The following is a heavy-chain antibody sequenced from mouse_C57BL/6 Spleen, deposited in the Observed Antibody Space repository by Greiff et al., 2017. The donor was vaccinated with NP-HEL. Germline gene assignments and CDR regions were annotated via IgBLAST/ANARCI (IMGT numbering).Heavy chain of an antibody. D-gene: IGHD2-5*01. CDR3: AREFYSNYFYAMDY. CDR1: GCSITSGYY. V-gene: IGHV3-6*01. J-gene: IGHJ4*01. CDR2: ISYDGSN. Sequence: EVKLMESGPGLVKPSQSLSLTCSVTGCSITSGYYWNWIRQFPGNKLEWMGYISYDGSNNYNPSLKNRISITRDTSKNQFFLKLNSVTTEDTATYYCAREFYSNYFYAMDYWGQGTSVTVSS.